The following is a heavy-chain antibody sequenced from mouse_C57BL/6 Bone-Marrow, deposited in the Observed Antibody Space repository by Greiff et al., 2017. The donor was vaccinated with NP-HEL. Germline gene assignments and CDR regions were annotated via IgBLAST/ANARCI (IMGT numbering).Heavy chain of an antibody. CDR2: IDPEDGGT. J-gene: IGHJ2*01. CDR1: GYTFTSYG. V-gene: IGHV14-2*01. Sequence: EVQLQQSGAELARPGASVKLSCKASGYTFTSYGISWVKQRTGQGLEWIGRIDPEDGGTKYAAKFQGKATITADTSSNTAYLQLSSLTSEDTAVYYCGGEDGYFDYWGQGTTLTVSS. D-gene: IGHD2-3*01. CDR3: GGEDGYFDY.